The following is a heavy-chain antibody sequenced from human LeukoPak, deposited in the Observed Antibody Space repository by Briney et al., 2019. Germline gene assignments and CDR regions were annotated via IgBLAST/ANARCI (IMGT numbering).Heavy chain of an antibody. D-gene: IGHD6-25*01. V-gene: IGHV3-11*01. J-gene: IGHJ6*03. CDR2: ISSSGSTI. CDR1: GFTFSDYY. Sequence: GGSLRLSCAASGFTFSDYYMSWIRQAPGKGLEWVSYISSSGSTIYYADSVQGRFTISRDNAKNSLYLQMHSLRAEDTAVYYCARDQGLPYYYYYMDVWGKGTTVTVSS. CDR3: ARDQGLPYYYYYMDV.